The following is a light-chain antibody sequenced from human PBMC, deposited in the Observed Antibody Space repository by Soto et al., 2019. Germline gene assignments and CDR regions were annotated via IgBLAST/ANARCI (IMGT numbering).Light chain of an antibody. Sequence: AIQMTQSPSSLSASVGDRVTITCRASQGIRSDLGWYQQKPGKAPKVLIHAASSLQSGVPSRFSGSGSGTDFTLTISSLQPEDYATYYCQQDNNYPLTFGGGTKVEIK. CDR1: QGIRSD. CDR2: AAS. CDR3: QQDNNYPLT. J-gene: IGKJ4*01. V-gene: IGKV1-6*01.